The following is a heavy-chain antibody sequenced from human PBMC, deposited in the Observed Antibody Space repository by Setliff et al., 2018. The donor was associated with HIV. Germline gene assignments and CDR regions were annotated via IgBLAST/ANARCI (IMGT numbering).Heavy chain of an antibody. CDR1: GGSISFYY. CDR3: TRDLWGDDYYYNNMDV. Sequence: PSETLSLTCSISGGSISFYYWNWLRQTPGKGLEWIAYTFDNGNTHYNPSLESRVTLSVDTSKNQFSLKVTSVTAADTAVYYCTRDLWGDDYYYNNMDVWGKGTTVTVSS. CDR2: TFDNGNT. V-gene: IGHV4-59*12. J-gene: IGHJ6*03. D-gene: IGHD2-21*02.